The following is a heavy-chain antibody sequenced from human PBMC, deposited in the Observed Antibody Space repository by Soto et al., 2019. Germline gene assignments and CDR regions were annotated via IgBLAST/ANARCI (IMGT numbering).Heavy chain of an antibody. Sequence: SETLSLTCAVYGGSFSGYYWSWIRQPPGKGLEWIGEVNHSGSTNYNPSLKSRVTISVDTSKNQFSLKLSSVTAADTAVYYCARRTVDNWFDPWGRGTLVTVSS. J-gene: IGHJ5*02. V-gene: IGHV4-34*01. CDR1: GGSFSGYY. D-gene: IGHD4-4*01. CDR3: ARRTVDNWFDP. CDR2: VNHSGST.